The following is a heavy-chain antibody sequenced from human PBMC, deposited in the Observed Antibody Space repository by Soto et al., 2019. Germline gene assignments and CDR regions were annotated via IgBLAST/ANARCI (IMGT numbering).Heavy chain of an antibody. CDR1: GGSISSGGYY. J-gene: IGHJ4*02. V-gene: IGHV4-31*03. D-gene: IGHD6-13*01. Sequence: QVQLQESGPGLVKPSQTLSLTCTVSGGSISSGGYYWSWIRQHPGKGLEWIGYIYYSGSTYYNPSLKSRVTISVDTSKNQFALKLSSVTAADTAVYYCARGGIAAAAPPDYWGQGTLVTVSS. CDR3: ARGGIAAAAPPDY. CDR2: IYYSGST.